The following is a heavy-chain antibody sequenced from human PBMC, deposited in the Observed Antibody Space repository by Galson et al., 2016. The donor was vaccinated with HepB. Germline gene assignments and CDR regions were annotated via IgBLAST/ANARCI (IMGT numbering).Heavy chain of an antibody. CDR3: ARPYCISTGCYAFDL. CDR1: GFTFSNYV. CDR2: IWYDGGNK. V-gene: IGHV3-33*01. D-gene: IGHD2-2*01. Sequence: SLRLSCAASGFTFSNYVMHWVRQAPGKGLEWVALIWYDGGNKYYADSVKGRFTISRDNSKNTLHLQMKSLRAEDTALYYCARPYCISTGCYAFDLWGQGTMVSVSS. J-gene: IGHJ3*01.